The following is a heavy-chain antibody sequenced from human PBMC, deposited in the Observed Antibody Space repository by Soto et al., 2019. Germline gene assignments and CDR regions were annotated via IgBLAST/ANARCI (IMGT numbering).Heavy chain of an antibody. Sequence: QVQLVESGGGVVQPGRSLRLSCAASGFTFSSYGMHWVRQAPGKGLEWVAVISYDGSNKYYADSVKGRFTISRDNSKNTLYLQMNSLRAEDTAGYYCAKERYNWNYLVDPWGQGTLVTVSS. CDR3: AKERYNWNYLVDP. J-gene: IGHJ5*02. CDR1: GFTFSSYG. V-gene: IGHV3-30*18. D-gene: IGHD1-7*01. CDR2: ISYDGSNK.